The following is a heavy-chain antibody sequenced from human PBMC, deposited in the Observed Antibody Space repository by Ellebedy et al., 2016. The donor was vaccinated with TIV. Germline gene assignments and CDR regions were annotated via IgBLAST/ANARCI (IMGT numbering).Heavy chain of an antibody. CDR1: GFPFSTYW. D-gene: IGHD3-9*01. Sequence: GESLKISCATSGFPFSTYWMAWVRQAPGTGLGWVDNIKEDGSQTYYVGSVTGRFTISRDNAKHSLYLQRNSLRADDTAVYYCATDRGYFTFDYWGQGSLITVSS. CDR2: IKEDGSQT. V-gene: IGHV3-7*03. J-gene: IGHJ4*02. CDR3: ATDRGYFTFDY.